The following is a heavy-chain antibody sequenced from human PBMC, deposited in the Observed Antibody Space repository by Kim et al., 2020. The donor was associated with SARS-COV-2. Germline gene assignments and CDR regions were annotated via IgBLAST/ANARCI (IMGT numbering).Heavy chain of an antibody. CDR1: GESFSGYH. CDR3: ARVSGGGYSYANFDY. V-gene: IGHV4-34*01. CDR2: INHSGST. D-gene: IGHD5-18*01. Sequence: SETLSLTCAFYGESFSGYHWSWIRQPPGKGLEWIGEINHSGSTNYNPSLKSRVTISVDTSNNEFSLKLSSVTAADTAVYYCARVSGGGYSYANFDYWGQGTLVTVSS. J-gene: IGHJ4*02.